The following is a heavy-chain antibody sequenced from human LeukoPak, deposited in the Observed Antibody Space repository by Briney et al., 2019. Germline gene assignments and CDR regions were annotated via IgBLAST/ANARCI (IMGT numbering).Heavy chain of an antibody. Sequence: SETLSLTCAVYGGSFSGYYWSWIRQPPGKGLEWIGEISHSGSTNYNPSLKSRVTISVDTSKNQFSLKLSSVTAADTAVYYCARSIVVVVPAATYYYYYYMDVWGKGTTVTVSS. D-gene: IGHD2-2*01. V-gene: IGHV4-34*01. CDR3: ARSIVVVVPAATYYYYYYMDV. CDR1: GGSFSGYY. J-gene: IGHJ6*03. CDR2: ISHSGST.